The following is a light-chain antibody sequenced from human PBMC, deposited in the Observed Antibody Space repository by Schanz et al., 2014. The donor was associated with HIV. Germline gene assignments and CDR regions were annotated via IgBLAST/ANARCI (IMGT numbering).Light chain of an antibody. V-gene: IGKV1-9*01. CDR3: QQPASYPLT. CDR2: YAS. Sequence: IQLTQSPSSLSAFVGDRVTITCRASQGIRSYLAWHQQKPGKAPKILIYYASTLESGVPSRFSGSGSGTEFTLTISSLQPEDFATYYCQQPASYPLTFGGGTKVEIK. J-gene: IGKJ4*01. CDR1: QGIRSY.